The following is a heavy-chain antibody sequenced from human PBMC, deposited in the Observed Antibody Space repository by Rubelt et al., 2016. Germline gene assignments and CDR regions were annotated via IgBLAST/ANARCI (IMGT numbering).Heavy chain of an antibody. CDR3: SKDVNPYSYGHGSF. J-gene: IGHJ4*02. Sequence: QVQLQESGPGLVRPSQTLSLICAVSGVSVSTSGYYWSWIRQQPGKGLEWLGYIYHTGSTKFNPSLESRISMSVDTSKNECSRKLTSVTAAEPAIYYCSKDVNPYSYGHGSFWGQGTRVTVSS. V-gene: IGHV4-31*11. CDR2: IYHTGST. CDR1: GVSVSTSGYY. D-gene: IGHD5-18*01.